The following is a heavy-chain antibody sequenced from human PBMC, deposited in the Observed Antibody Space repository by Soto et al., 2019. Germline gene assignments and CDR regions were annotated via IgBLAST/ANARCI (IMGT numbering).Heavy chain of an antibody. V-gene: IGHV3-9*01. D-gene: IGHD1-1*01. J-gene: IGHJ6*02. CDR2: ISWNSGSI. CDR1: GFTFDDYA. CDR3: AKGQTPYTYYGMDV. Sequence: GGSLRLSCAASGFTFDDYAMHWVRQAPGKGLEWVSGISWNSGSIGYADSVKGRFTISRDNAKNSLYLQMNSLRAEDTALYYCAKGQTPYTYYGMDVWGQGTTVTVSS.